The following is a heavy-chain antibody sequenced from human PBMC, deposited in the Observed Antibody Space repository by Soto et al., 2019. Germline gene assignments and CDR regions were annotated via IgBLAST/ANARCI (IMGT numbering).Heavy chain of an antibody. CDR1: GYTFTSYA. CDR2: INAGNGNT. J-gene: IGHJ6*03. CDR3: ARDPADSSSWYRYYYYYYYMDV. Sequence: ASVKVSCKASGYTFTSYAMHWVRQAPGQRLEWMGWINAGNGNTKYSQKFQGRVTITRDTSASTAYMELSSLRSEDTAVYYCARDPADSSSWYRYYYYYYYMDVWGKGTTVTVSS. D-gene: IGHD6-13*01. V-gene: IGHV1-3*01.